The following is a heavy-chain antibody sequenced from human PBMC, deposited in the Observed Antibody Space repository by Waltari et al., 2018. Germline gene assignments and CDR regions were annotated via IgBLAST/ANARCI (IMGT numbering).Heavy chain of an antibody. J-gene: IGHJ4*02. V-gene: IGHV4-34*01. D-gene: IGHD4-17*01. CDR3: ARDPTVTRDYFDY. CDR1: GGSFSGSS. Sequence: QVQLQQWGAGLLKPSETLSLTCAVYGGSFSGSSWRWIRQPPGKGLEWIEEINHSGSTNYNPSLKSRVTISVDTSKNQFSLKLSSVTAADTAVYYCARDPTVTRDYFDYWGQGTLVTVSS. CDR2: INHSGST.